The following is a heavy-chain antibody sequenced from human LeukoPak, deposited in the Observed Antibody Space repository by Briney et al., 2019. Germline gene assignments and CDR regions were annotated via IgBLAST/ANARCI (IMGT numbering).Heavy chain of an antibody. CDR1: GGTFSSYA. J-gene: IGHJ3*02. CDR2: IIPIFGTA. V-gene: IGHV1-69*05. Sequence: SVKVSCKASGGTFSSYAISWVRQAPGQGLEWMGGIIPIFGTANYAQKFQGRVTITTDESTSTAYMELSSLRSEDTAVYYCARDYRLQYCSGGSCQEAFDIWGQGTMVTVSS. D-gene: IGHD2-15*01. CDR3: ARDYRLQYCSGGSCQEAFDI.